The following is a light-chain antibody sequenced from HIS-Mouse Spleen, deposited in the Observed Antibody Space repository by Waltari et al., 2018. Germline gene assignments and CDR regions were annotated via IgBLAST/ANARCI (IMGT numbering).Light chain of an antibody. CDR3: CSYAGSSTHVV. CDR2: EGS. Sequence: LTHPAPGPGPPGQSTPTSAPAPALTFGVLNLSSCYQQHQGKAPKLMIYEGSKRPSGVSNRFSGSKSGNTASLTISGLQAEDEADYYCCSYAGSSTHVVFGGGTKLTVL. CDR1: ALTFGVLNL. V-gene: IGLV2-23*01. J-gene: IGLJ2*01.